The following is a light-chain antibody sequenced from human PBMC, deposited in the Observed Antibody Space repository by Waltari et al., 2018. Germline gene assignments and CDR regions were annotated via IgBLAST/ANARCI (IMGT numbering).Light chain of an antibody. CDR3: QQYDNLPPALT. J-gene: IGKJ4*01. CDR1: QDISNY. Sequence: DIQMTQSPSSLSASVGDRVTITCQASQDISNYLNWYQQKPGKATKLLIYDASNLEQGVPSRCSGSGSGTDFTVTISSLQPEDIATYYCQQYDNLPPALTFGGGTKVEIK. CDR2: DAS. V-gene: IGKV1-33*01.